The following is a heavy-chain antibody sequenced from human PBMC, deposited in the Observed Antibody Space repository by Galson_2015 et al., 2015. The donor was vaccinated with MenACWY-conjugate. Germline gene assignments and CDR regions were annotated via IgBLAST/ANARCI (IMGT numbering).Heavy chain of an antibody. Sequence: SLRLSCAASGFPFSSSWMHWVRQAPGKGLVWVSSIGGSGTTYYADSVKGRFTISRDNSKNMVYLQMNSLRAEDTAIYYCAKANSGGICTSGWACWFDPWGQGSLVIVSS. CDR1: GFPFSSSW. V-gene: IGHV3-23*01. J-gene: IGHJ5*02. CDR3: AKANSGGICTSGWACWFDP. CDR2: IGGSGTT. D-gene: IGHD2-15*01.